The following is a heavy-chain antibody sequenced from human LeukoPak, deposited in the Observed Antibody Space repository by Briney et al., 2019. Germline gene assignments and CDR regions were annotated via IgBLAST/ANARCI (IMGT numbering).Heavy chain of an antibody. Sequence: ASVTVSCKASGYTFSIYGITWVRQAPGQGLEWMGSISADNGNTNYAQKFQGRVTMTTDTSTSTAYMELRSLRADDTALYYCARCGATVTMFFDYWGQGTLVTVSS. J-gene: IGHJ4*02. CDR1: GYTFSIYG. D-gene: IGHD4-17*01. CDR2: ISADNGNT. CDR3: ARCGATVTMFFDY. V-gene: IGHV1-18*01.